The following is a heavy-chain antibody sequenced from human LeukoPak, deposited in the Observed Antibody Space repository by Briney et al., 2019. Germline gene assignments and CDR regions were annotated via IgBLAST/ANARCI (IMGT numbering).Heavy chain of an antibody. J-gene: IGHJ2*01. CDR2: IYHSGST. D-gene: IGHD3-10*01. Sequence: SETLSFTCTVSGYSISSGYYWGWIRQPPGKGLEWIGSIYHSGSTYYNPSLKSRVTISVDTSKNQFSLKLSSVTAADTAVYYCALGSGESLNWYFDLWGRGTLVTVSS. CDR3: ALGSGESLNWYFDL. V-gene: IGHV4-38-2*02. CDR1: GYSISSGYY.